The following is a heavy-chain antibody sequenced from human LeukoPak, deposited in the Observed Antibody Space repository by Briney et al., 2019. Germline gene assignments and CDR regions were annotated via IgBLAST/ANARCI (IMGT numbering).Heavy chain of an antibody. CDR1: GGSISSGGYY. V-gene: IGHV4-30-2*01. CDR2: IYHSGST. J-gene: IGHJ6*03. Sequence: SETLSLTRTVSGGSISSGGYYWSWIRQPPGKGLEWIGYIYHSGSTYYNPSLKSRVTISVDRSKNQFSLKLSSVTAADTAVYYCARLEFSGYYMDVWGKGTTVTVSS. D-gene: IGHD3-10*01. CDR3: ARLEFSGYYMDV.